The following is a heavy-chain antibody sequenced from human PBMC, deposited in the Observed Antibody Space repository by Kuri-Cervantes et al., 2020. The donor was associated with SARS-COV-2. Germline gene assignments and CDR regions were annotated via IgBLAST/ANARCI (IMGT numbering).Heavy chain of an antibody. Sequence: GSLRLSCTVSGGSISSSSYYWGWIRQPPGKGPEWIGSIYYSGSTYYNPSLKSRVTISVDTSKNQFSLKLSSVTAADTAVYYCARQMMSSITIFGVVTTRNWFDPWGQGTLVTVSS. V-gene: IGHV4-39*01. CDR1: GGSISSSSYY. J-gene: IGHJ5*02. D-gene: IGHD3-3*01. CDR3: ARQMMSSITIFGVVTTRNWFDP. CDR2: IYYSGST.